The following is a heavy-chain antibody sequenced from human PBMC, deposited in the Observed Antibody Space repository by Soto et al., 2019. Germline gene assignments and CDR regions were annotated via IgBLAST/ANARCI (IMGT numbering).Heavy chain of an antibody. Sequence: EVQLVESGGGLVKPGGSLSLSCAASGFTFSSYSMNWVRQAPGKGLEWVSSISSSSSYIYYADSVKGRFTISRDNAKNSLYLQMNSLRAEDTAVYYCACTTVTDAFDIWGQGTMVTVSS. D-gene: IGHD4-17*01. J-gene: IGHJ3*02. CDR2: ISSSSSYI. CDR1: GFTFSSYS. CDR3: ACTTVTDAFDI. V-gene: IGHV3-21*01.